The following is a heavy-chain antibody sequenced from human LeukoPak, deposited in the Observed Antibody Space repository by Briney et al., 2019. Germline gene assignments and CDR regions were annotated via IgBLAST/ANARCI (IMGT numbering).Heavy chain of an antibody. Sequence: GGSLRLSCAASGFPFSSYGMHWFRKAPGKGLEWVARLVYDARSDYANSVKGRFSISRDDSKNTLFLDMSNLRVEDTALYYCARDLSAAFDFWGQGVLVTVSS. CDR1: GFPFSSYG. J-gene: IGHJ4*02. CDR3: ARDLSAAFDF. D-gene: IGHD6-19*01. CDR2: LVYDARS. V-gene: IGHV3-33*01.